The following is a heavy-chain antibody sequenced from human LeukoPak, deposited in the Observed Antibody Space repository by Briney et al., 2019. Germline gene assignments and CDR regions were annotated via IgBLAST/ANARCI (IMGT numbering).Heavy chain of an antibody. J-gene: IGHJ4*02. CDR3: ARSNAHLDY. V-gene: IGHV3-48*02. CDR1: GFTFISYS. CDR2: ITGSSDTM. Sequence: GGSLRLSCAASGFTFISYSMNWVRQAPGKGLEWVSYITGSSDTMYYADSVKGRFAISRDNAKNSVYLQMNSLRDEDTALYYCARSNAHLDYWGQGTPVTVSS.